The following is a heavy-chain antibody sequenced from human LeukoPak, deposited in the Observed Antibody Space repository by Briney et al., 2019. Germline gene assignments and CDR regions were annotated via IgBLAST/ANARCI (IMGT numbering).Heavy chain of an antibody. CDR1: GGTFSSYA. D-gene: IGHD3-22*01. CDR2: IIPIFGTA. J-gene: IGHJ4*02. V-gene: IGHV1-69*13. Sequence: GASVKVSYKASGGTFSSYAISWVRQAPGQGLEWMGGIIPIFGTANYAQKFQGRVTITADESTSTAYMELSSLRSEDTAVYYCARGDDYYDSSGFDYWGQGTLVTVSS. CDR3: ARGDDYYDSSGFDY.